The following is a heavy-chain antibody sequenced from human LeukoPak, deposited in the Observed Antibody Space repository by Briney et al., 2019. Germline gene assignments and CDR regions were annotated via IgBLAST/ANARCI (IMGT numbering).Heavy chain of an antibody. CDR3: ARGKWEPNHDAFDI. V-gene: IGHV1-69*13. D-gene: IGHD1-26*01. J-gene: IGHJ3*02. CDR1: GGTFSSYA. CDR2: IIPIFGTA. Sequence: ASVKVSCKASGGTFSSYAISWVRQAPGQGLEWMGGIIPIFGTANYAQKFQGRVTITADESTSTAYMELSSLRSEDTAVYYCARGKWEPNHDAFDIWGQGTMVTVSS.